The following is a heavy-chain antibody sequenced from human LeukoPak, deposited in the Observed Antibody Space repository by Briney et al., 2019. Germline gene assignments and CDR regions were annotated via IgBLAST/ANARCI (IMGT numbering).Heavy chain of an antibody. D-gene: IGHD1-26*01. V-gene: IGHV3-48*01. J-gene: IGHJ3*02. CDR3: APKSWEGAFDI. CDR1: GFTFSSYS. CDR2: ISSSSSTI. Sequence: GGSLRLSCAASGFTFSSYSMNWVRQAPGKGLEWVSYISSSSSTIYYADSVKGRFAISRDNAKNSLYLQMNSLRAEDTAVYYCAPKSWEGAFDIWGQGTMVTVSS.